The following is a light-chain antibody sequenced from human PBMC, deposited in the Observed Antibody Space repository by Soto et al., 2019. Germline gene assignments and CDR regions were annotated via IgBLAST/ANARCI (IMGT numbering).Light chain of an antibody. CDR1: SSDVGGYKF. J-gene: IGLJ3*02. CDR2: EVN. V-gene: IGLV2-14*01. CDR3: LSYTSANTRV. Sequence: QSALTQPASVSASPGQSITISCTGTSSDVGGYKFVSWYQHHPGKAPKLMIYEVNNRPSGVSNRFSGSKSGNTASLTISGLQPEAEADYYCLSYTSANTRVFGGGTPLTVL.